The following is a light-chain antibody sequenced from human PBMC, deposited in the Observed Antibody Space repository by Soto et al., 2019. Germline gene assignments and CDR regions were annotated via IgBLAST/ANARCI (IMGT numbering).Light chain of an antibody. Sequence: DVGITQSPLSLPFTLLEPSSISCMSKQSRLHSDVIAYFSWFQQRPGRSPRRLISTVSNRDSGVPARFSGSGSGTDFALKISRVEAEDVGVYYCMHGTHWPITFGQGTRLEIK. CDR3: MHGTHWPIT. J-gene: IGKJ5*01. CDR2: TVS. V-gene: IGKV2-30*02. CDR1: QSRLHSDVIAY.